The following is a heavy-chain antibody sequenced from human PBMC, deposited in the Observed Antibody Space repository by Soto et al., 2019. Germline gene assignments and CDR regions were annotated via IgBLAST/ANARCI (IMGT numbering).Heavy chain of an antibody. CDR1: GGSISSSSYY. J-gene: IGHJ3*02. CDR3: ARPQVTIFGVVQRNAFDI. D-gene: IGHD3-3*01. CDR2: IYYSGST. Sequence: SETLSLTCTVSGGSISSSSYYWGWIRQPPGKGLEWIGSIYYSGSTYYNPSLKSRVTISVDTSKNQFSLKLSSVTAADTAVYYCARPQVTIFGVVQRNAFDIWGQGTMVTVSS. V-gene: IGHV4-39*01.